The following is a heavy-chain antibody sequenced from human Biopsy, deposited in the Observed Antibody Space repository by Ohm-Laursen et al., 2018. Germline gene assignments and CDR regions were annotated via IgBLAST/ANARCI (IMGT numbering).Heavy chain of an antibody. CDR1: GYSFTKYY. J-gene: IGHJ3*01. D-gene: IGHD2-21*02. CDR3: ARAFGGAYYSYAFDL. Sequence: ASVKVSCKASGYSFTKYYINWVRQAPGQGLEWMGWITADNTNSAQKFQGRLTMTTDISTSTAYMDLKGLRSDDTAIYYCARAFGGAYYSYAFDLWGQGTLVTVSS. V-gene: IGHV1-18*04. CDR2: ITADNT.